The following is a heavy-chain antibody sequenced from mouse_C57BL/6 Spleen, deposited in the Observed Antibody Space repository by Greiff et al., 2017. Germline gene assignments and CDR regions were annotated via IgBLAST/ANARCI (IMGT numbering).Heavy chain of an antibody. CDR1: GFTFSSYG. D-gene: IGHD1-1*01. CDR2: ISSGGSYT. V-gene: IGHV5-6*01. CDR3: ARRGYYGSSYNDAMDY. J-gene: IGHJ4*01. Sequence: EVQLQESGGDLVKPGGSLKLSCAASGFTFSSYGMSWVRQTPDKRLEWVATISSGGSYTYYPDSVKGRFTISRDNAKNTLYLQMSSLKSEDTAMYYCARRGYYGSSYNDAMDYWGQGTSVTVSS.